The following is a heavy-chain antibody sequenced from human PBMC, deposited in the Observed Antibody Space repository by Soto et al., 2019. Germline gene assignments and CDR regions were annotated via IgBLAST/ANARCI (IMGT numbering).Heavy chain of an antibody. CDR2: ISGSGGST. D-gene: IGHD4-17*01. J-gene: IGHJ6*03. V-gene: IGHV3-23*01. CDR1: GFTFSSYA. Sequence: EVQLLESGGGLVQPGGSLRLSCAASGFTFSSYAMSWVRQAPGKGLEWVSAISGSGGSTYYADSVKGRFTISRDNAKNTLYRQMNSLRAEDTAVYYCAKVGDYGDYYYYYYMDVWGKGTTVTVSS. CDR3: AKVGDYGDYYYYYYMDV.